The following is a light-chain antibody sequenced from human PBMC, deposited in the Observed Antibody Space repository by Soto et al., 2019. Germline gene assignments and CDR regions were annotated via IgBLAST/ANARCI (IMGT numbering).Light chain of an antibody. V-gene: IGKV1-39*01. Sequence: DIQMTQSPSSLSASVGDRDTITCRASQSISSYLNWYQQKPGKAPKLLIYAASSLQSGVPSRFSGSGSGTDLTLTISSQQPEDFATYYCQQSYSTPRTFGQGTKVEIK. CDR1: QSISSY. J-gene: IGKJ1*01. CDR3: QQSYSTPRT. CDR2: AAS.